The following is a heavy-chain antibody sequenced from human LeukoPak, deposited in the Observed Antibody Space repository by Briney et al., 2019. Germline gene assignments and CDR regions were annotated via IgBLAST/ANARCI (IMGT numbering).Heavy chain of an antibody. J-gene: IGHJ3*02. CDR2: ISSSSSYI. V-gene: IGHV3-21*01. CDR3: ARNGPYGDYEAAFDI. D-gene: IGHD4-17*01. Sequence: PGGSLRLSCAASGLTFSSYSMNWVRQAPGKGLAWVSSISSSSSYIYYADSVKGRFTISRDNAKNSLYLQMNSLRAEDTAVYYCARNGPYGDYEAAFDIWGQGTMVTVSS. CDR1: GLTFSSYS.